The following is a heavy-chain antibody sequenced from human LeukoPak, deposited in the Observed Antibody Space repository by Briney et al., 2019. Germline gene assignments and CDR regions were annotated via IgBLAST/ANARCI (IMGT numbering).Heavy chain of an antibody. Sequence: GGSLRLSCAASGFTFSSYSMSWVRQAPGQGLEWVSAISGSGGSTYYADSVKGRFTISRDNSKSTLYLQMSSLRAVHTAVYYCAKAASYDMLTGYLDYWGQGTLVTVSS. D-gene: IGHD3-9*01. CDR3: AKAASYDMLTGYLDY. V-gene: IGHV3-23*01. CDR1: GFTFSSYS. CDR2: ISGSGGST. J-gene: IGHJ4*02.